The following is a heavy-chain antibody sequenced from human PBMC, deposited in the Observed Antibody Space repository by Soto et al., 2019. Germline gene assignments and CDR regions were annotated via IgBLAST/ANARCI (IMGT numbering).Heavy chain of an antibody. Sequence: SQALSLTCAISGDSDSSNIAAWNWIRQSPSRGLEWLGRAYYRSKWYIDYAESVKSRITINPDTSKNQLSLQLSSVTPEDTAVYYCARGTGTTGGWFDPWRQGTLVTVSS. CDR2: AYYRSKWYI. V-gene: IGHV6-1*01. CDR1: GDSDSSNIAA. CDR3: ARGTGTTGGWFDP. J-gene: IGHJ5*02. D-gene: IGHD1-7*01.